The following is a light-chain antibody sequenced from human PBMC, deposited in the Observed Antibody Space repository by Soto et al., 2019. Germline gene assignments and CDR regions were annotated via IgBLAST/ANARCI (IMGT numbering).Light chain of an antibody. Sequence: DIQMTQSPSSLSASLGDRVTITCRASQGISNYLAWYQQKPGKVPKLLIYAASTLQSGVPSRFSGSGSGTDFTLIISSLQPEDVATYYCQKYNSAPPTFGQGTK. J-gene: IGKJ1*01. CDR3: QKYNSAPPT. CDR2: AAS. CDR1: QGISNY. V-gene: IGKV1-27*01.